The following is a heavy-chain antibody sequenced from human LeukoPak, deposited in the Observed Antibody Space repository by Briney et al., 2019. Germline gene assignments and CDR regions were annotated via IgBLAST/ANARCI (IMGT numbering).Heavy chain of an antibody. CDR1: GGSISRYY. J-gene: IGHJ4*02. CDR2: IYYSGST. D-gene: IGHD1-26*01. CDR3: ARGRVGGNY. V-gene: IGHV4-59*01. Sequence: SETLSLTCSLTGGSISRYYWSWIRQSRGKGREWIGSIYYSGSTNYNPSLRSRVTISVDTSKTQFSLKLSSVTAADAAVYYCARGRVGGNYWGQGTLVTVS.